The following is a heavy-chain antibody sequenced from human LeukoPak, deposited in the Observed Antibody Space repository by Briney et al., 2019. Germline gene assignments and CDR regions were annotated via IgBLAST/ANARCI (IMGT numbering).Heavy chain of an antibody. V-gene: IGHV4-59*01. CDR1: GASISSYY. D-gene: IGHD6-13*01. CDR2: IYYSGST. J-gene: IGHJ2*01. Sequence: PSETLSLTCSVSGASISSYYWSWIRQPPGKGLEWIGYIYYSGSTNYNPSLKSRVTISVDTSKNQFSLKLSSVTAADTAVYYCASWQPHHWYFDLWGRGTLVTVSS. CDR3: ASWQPHHWYFDL.